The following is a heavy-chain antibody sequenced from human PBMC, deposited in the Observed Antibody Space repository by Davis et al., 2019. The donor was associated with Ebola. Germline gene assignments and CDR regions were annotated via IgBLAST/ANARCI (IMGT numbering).Heavy chain of an antibody. D-gene: IGHD3-16*01. CDR2: INPSGGST. Sequence: SVHVSCLASLYTFTSYYMHWVGQPPRQGLEWMGIINPSGGSTSSAQKFQGRVTMTRDTSTSTVYMELSSLRSEDTAVYYCARDDPYDYMWGSYAGSGMDVWGQGTTVTVSS. CDR1: LYTFTSYY. V-gene: IGHV1-46*01. CDR3: ARDDPYDYMWGSYAGSGMDV. J-gene: IGHJ6*02.